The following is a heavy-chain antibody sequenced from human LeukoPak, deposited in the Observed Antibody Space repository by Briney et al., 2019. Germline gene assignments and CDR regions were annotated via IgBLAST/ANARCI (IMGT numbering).Heavy chain of an antibody. D-gene: IGHD4-17*01. V-gene: IGHV3-53*01. CDR1: GFTVSSNY. CDR3: ARTSRYGDYLLGYYGMDV. J-gene: IGHJ6*02. CDR2: IYSGGST. Sequence: GSLRLSCAASGFTVSSNYMSWVRQAPGKGLEWVSVIYSGGSTYYADSVKGRFTISRDKSKNTLYLQMNSLRAEDTAVYYCARTSRYGDYLLGYYGMDVWGQGTTVTVSS.